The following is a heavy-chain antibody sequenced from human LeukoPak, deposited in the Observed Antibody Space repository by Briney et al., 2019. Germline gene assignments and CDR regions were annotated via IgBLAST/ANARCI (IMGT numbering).Heavy chain of an antibody. V-gene: IGHV3-30*02. CDR1: GFTFSSYG. J-gene: IGHJ4*02. CDR3: AKDLGQYYFDY. Sequence: AGGSLRLSCAAPGFTFSSYGMHWVRQAPGKGLEWVAFIRYDGSNKYYADSVKGRFTISRDNSKNTLYLQMNSLRAEDTAVYYCAKDLGQYYFDYWGQGTLVTVSS. D-gene: IGHD6-19*01. CDR2: IRYDGSNK.